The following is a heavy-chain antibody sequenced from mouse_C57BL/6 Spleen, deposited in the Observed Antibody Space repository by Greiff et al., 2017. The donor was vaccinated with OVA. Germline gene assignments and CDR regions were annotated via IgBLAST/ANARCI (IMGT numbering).Heavy chain of an antibody. V-gene: IGHV1-64*01. CDR2: IHPNSGST. D-gene: IGHD1-1*01. CDR3: AKSTTVVPLFDY. Sequence: VQLQQPGAELVKPGASVKLSCKASGYTFTSYWMHWVKQRPGQGLEWIGMIHPNSGSTNYNEKFKSKATLTVDKSSSTAYMQLSSLTSEDSAVYYCAKSTTVVPLFDYWGQGTTLTVSS. CDR1: GYTFTSYW. J-gene: IGHJ2*01.